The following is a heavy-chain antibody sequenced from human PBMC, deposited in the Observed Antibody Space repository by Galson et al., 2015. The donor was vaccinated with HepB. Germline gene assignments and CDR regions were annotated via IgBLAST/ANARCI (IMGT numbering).Heavy chain of an antibody. D-gene: IGHD5-12*01. CDR1: GFTFSSYT. CDR2: ISSSSTYI. J-gene: IGHJ4*02. V-gene: IGHV3-21*01. CDR3: ARIGYSGYDHLDY. Sequence: SLRLSCAASGFTFSSYTMNWVRQAPEKGLEWVSSISSSSTYIYYADSVKGRFTISRDNAKNSLYLQMNSLRAEDTAVYYCARIGYSGYDHLDYWGQGTLVTVSS.